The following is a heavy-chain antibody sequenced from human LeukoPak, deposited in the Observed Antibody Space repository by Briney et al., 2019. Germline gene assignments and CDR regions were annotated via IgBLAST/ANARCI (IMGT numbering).Heavy chain of an antibody. J-gene: IGHJ4*02. CDR2: IYTSGST. Sequence: PSQTLSLTCTVSGGSISSGSYYWSWIRQPAGKGLEWIGRIYTSGSTNYNPSLKSRGTISVDTSKNQFSLKLSSVTAADTAVYYCASRGHWGQGTLVTVSS. CDR3: ASRGH. V-gene: IGHV4-61*02. D-gene: IGHD5-24*01. CDR1: GGSISSGSYY.